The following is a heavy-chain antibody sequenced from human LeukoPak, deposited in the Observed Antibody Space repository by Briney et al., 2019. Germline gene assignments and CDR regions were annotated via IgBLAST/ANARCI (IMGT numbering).Heavy chain of an antibody. D-gene: IGHD1-1*01. CDR1: GFTFSSFD. CDR2: IGTASDT. J-gene: IGHJ6*03. CDR3: ARGPPRGKYYYMDV. Sequence: GGSLRLSCAASGFTFSSFDMHWVRQPTGQGLQWVSTIGTASDTHYPGSVEGRFTLSRDNAKNSLYLQMNSLTAGDTAVYYCARGPPRGKYYYMDVWGKGTTVTVSS. V-gene: IGHV3-13*01.